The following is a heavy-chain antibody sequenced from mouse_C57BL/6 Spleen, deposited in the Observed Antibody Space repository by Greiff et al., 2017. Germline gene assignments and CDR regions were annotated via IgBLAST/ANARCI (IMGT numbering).Heavy chain of an antibody. D-gene: IGHD4-1*01. Sequence: QVQLKQPGAELVRPGSSVKLSCKASGYTFTSYWMDWVKQRPGQGLEWIGNIYPSDSETHYNQKFKDKATLTVDKSSSTAYMQLSSLTSEDSAVYYCARGRWDDYYAMDYWGQGTSVTVSS. CDR2: IYPSDSET. CDR1: GYTFTSYW. V-gene: IGHV1-61*01. J-gene: IGHJ4*01. CDR3: ARGRWDDYYAMDY.